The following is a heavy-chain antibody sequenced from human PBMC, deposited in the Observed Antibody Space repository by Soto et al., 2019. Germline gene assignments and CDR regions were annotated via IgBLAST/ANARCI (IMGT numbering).Heavy chain of an antibody. J-gene: IGHJ4*02. CDR1: GFTFSNAW. D-gene: IGHD3-9*01. CDR3: TAFDYDILTGYYMDY. Sequence: EVQLVESGGGLVKPGGSLRLSCAASGFTFSNAWMKWVRQAPGKGLEWVGRIKSRTDGGTTDYAAPVKGRFTISRDDSRITLYLQVNSLKAGDTAVYYCTAFDYDILTGYYMDYWGQGTLVTVSS. CDR2: IKSRTDGGTT. V-gene: IGHV3-15*01.